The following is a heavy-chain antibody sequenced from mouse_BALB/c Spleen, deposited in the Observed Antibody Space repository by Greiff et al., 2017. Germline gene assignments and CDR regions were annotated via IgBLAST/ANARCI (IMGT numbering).Heavy chain of an antibody. CDR1: GYSINSDYA. Sequence: EVQLQQSGPGLVKPSQSLSLTCTVTGYSINSDYAWYWIRQFPGNKLEWLGYISYSGSTSYNPSLKSRISITRDTSKNQFFLQLNSVTTVDTATSYCARGYDYGGAWFAYWGQGTLVTVSA. J-gene: IGHJ3*01. D-gene: IGHD2-4*01. CDR3: ARGYDYGGAWFAY. V-gene: IGHV3-2*02. CDR2: ISYSGST.